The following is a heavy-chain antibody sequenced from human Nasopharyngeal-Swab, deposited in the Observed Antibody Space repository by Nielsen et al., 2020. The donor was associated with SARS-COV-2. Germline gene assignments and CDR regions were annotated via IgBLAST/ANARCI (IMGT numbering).Heavy chain of an antibody. Sequence: GESLKISCEASGFTFSSYWMHWVRQAPGKGLVWVSRTNEDETTTDYADSVKGRFAISRDNAKNTLYLQMNSLRAEDTAIYYCASDLSGRVDYWGQGTLVTVAS. V-gene: IGHV3-74*01. D-gene: IGHD6-19*01. CDR2: TNEDETTT. CDR3: ASDLSGRVDY. CDR1: GFTFSSYW. J-gene: IGHJ4*02.